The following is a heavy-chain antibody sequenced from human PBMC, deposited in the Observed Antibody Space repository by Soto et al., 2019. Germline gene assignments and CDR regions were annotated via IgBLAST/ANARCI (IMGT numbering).Heavy chain of an antibody. D-gene: IGHD3-10*01. J-gene: IGHJ4*02. Sequence: QVQLQESGPGLVKPSETLSLTCTVSGGSISSYYWSWIRQPPGKGLEWIGYIYYSGSTNYNPSLKSRVXXXVXXSKNQFSLKLSSVTAADTAVYYCARNYGPGYTFDYWGQGTLVTVSS. CDR3: ARNYGPGYTFDY. CDR2: IYYSGST. CDR1: GGSISSYY. V-gene: IGHV4-59*08.